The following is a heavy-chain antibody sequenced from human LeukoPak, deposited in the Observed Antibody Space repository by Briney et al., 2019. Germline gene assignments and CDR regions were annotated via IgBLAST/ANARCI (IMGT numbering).Heavy chain of an antibody. CDR2: IYNSGST. V-gene: IGHV4-59*01. D-gene: IGHD5-12*01. Sequence: PSETLSLTCTVSGGSISSYYWSWIRQPPGKGLEWIAYIYNSGSTNHNPSLRSRVTISVDTSKNQFSLKLSSVTAADTAAYFCARGVRAGGYPYFDAWGQGTLVSVSS. CDR1: GGSISSYY. J-gene: IGHJ4*02. CDR3: ARGVRAGGYPYFDA.